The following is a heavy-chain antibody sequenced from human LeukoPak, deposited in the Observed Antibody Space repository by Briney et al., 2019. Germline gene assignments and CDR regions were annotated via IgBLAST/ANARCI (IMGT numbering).Heavy chain of an antibody. Sequence: GGSLRLSCAASGFTFSSYEMNWVRQAPGKGLEWVSYISSSGGTIYYADSVKGRFSISRDNAKSSLYLQMNSLRAEDTAVYYCARTSTRDGYRYFDYWGQGTLVTVSS. V-gene: IGHV3-48*03. CDR3: ARTSTRDGYRYFDY. CDR2: ISSSGGTI. D-gene: IGHD5-24*01. CDR1: GFTFSSYE. J-gene: IGHJ4*02.